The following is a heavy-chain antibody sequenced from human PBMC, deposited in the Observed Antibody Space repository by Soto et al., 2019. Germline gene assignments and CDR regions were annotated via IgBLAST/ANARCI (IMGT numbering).Heavy chain of an antibody. CDR2: IRSKANSYAT. CDR3: TGRYSRSWGDYWYGMDV. CDR1: GFTFSGSA. V-gene: IGHV3-73*02. Sequence: EVQLVESGGGLVQPGGSLKLSCAASGFTFSGSAMHWVRQASGKGLEWVGRIRSKANSYATAYAASVKGRFTISRDDSKNTAYLQMNSLKTEDTDVYYCTGRYSRSWGDYWYGMDVWGQGNTVTVSS. J-gene: IGHJ6*02. D-gene: IGHD6-13*01.